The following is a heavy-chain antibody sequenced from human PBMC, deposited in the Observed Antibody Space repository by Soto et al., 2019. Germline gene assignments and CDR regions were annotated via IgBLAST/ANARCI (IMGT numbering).Heavy chain of an antibody. Sequence: SETLCLTYAVEDGSCIGNYWSWIRQPPGKGLEWIGEINHSGSSNYNPSLKSRVTISVDTSKNQFSLKIEDTAVYFCSTDSYINMIVVRLDYWGHGTLVTVSS. V-gene: IGHV4-34*01. D-gene: IGHD3-22*01. J-gene: IGHJ4*01. CDR1: DGSCIGNY. CDR3: INMIVVRLDY. CDR2: INHSGSS.